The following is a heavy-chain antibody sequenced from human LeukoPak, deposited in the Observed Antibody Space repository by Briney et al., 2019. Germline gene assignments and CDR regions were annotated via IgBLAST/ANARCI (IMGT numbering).Heavy chain of an antibody. J-gene: IGHJ6*03. D-gene: IGHD3-10*01. Sequence: GGSLRLSCVGSGFTFIEHEMNWVRQTPGKGLEWISYISGDAEPIFYRDSVRGRVTISRDNTKNSLYLQMNSLRAEDTAVYYCAKLGKTENHYGSGRFSYYYYMDVWGKGTTATISS. CDR1: GFTFIEHE. V-gene: IGHV3-48*03. CDR3: AKLGKTENHYGSGRFSYYYYMDV. CDR2: ISGDAEPI.